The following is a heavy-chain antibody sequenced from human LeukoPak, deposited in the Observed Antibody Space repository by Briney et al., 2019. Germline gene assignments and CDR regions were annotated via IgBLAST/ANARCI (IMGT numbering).Heavy chain of an antibody. Sequence: PGGSLRLSCAASGFAFSSYNMKWVRQAPGKGLEWVSFISTTSTYIYYADSVKGRFTVSRDNSKNTLYLQMNSLRAEDTAVYYCAKDAQPITMKYYFDYWGQGTLVTVSS. CDR3: AKDAQPITMKYYFDY. CDR2: ISTTSTYI. CDR1: GFAFSSYN. J-gene: IGHJ4*02. V-gene: IGHV3-21*01. D-gene: IGHD3-22*01.